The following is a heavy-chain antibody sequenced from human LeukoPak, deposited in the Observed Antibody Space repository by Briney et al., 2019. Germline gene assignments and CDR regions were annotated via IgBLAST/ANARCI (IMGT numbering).Heavy chain of an antibody. V-gene: IGHV5-51*01. D-gene: IGHD2-15*01. CDR2: IYTGDSDT. CDR3: ARRDGGSWALDY. J-gene: IGHJ4*02. Sequence: GASLEISCKGSGSIFTYYWIGWVRQMPGKGLEWMGIIYTGDSDTRYSPSFQGQVTISADKSISTAYLQWSSLKASDTAMYYCARRDGGSWALDYWGQGTLVTVSS. CDR1: GSIFTYYW.